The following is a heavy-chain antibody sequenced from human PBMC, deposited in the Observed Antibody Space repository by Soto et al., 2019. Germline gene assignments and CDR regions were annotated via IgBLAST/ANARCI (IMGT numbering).Heavy chain of an antibody. CDR3: AHPRGYGVFDAYDI. CDR1: GFTFSTYA. V-gene: IGHV3-23*01. D-gene: IGHD4-17*01. CDR2: LTPSGDST. Sequence: GGSLRLSCVASGFTFSTYAMSWVRQAPGKGLEWVSALTPSGDSTYYADSVKGRFTISRDNSMNALYLQMNSLRIEDTAVYYCAHPRGYGVFDAYDIWGQGTMVTVSS. J-gene: IGHJ3*02.